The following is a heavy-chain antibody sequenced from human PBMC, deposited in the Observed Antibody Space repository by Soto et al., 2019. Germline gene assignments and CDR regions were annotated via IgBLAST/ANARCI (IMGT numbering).Heavy chain of an antibody. J-gene: IGHJ2*01. CDR2: IKQDGNEE. CDR1: GFTFSSYW. D-gene: IGHD5-12*01. Sequence: EAQLVESGGGLVQPGGSLRLSCAASGFTFSSYWMSWVRQAPGKGLEWVANIKQDGNEESYVDSVKGRFTISRDNTKNSLFLQMNSLRAEDTAVYYCASWGFIVATNWYFDFWGRGTLVTVSS. V-gene: IGHV3-7*01. CDR3: ASWGFIVATNWYFDF.